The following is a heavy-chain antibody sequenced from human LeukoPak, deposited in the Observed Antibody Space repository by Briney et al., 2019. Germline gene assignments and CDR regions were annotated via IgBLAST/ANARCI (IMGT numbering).Heavy chain of an antibody. CDR1: GGSFSGYY. V-gene: IGHV4-34*01. CDR3: ARVDYKTTRFDP. CDR2: INHSGST. Sequence: SETLSLTCAVYGGSFSGYYWSWIRQPPGKGLEWIGEINHSGSTNYNPSLKSRVTISVDTSKNQFSLKLSSVTAADTAVYYCARVDYKTTRFDPWGQGTLVTVSS. J-gene: IGHJ5*02. D-gene: IGHD4-11*01.